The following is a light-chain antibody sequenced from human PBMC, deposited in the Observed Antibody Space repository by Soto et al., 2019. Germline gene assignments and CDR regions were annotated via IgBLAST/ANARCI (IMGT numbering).Light chain of an antibody. CDR3: QQYCSSPIT. CDR2: GAS. V-gene: IGKV3-20*01. J-gene: IGKJ5*01. Sequence: EIVLTQSPGTLSLSPGERATLSCRASQSVSSSYLAWYKQKPGQAPRLLIYGASSRATGIPDRFSGSGSGTDFTLTISRLEPEDFAVYYCQQYCSSPITFGQGTRLEIK. CDR1: QSVSSSY.